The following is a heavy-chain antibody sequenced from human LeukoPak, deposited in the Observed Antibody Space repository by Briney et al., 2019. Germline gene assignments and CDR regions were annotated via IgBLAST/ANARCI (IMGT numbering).Heavy chain of an antibody. CDR2: INSDGSST. CDR3: XXXYYRLGDSSLDY. V-gene: IGHV3-74*01. J-gene: IGHJ4*02. Sequence: GGSLRLSCAASGFTFSSYWMHWVRQAPGKGLVWVSHINSDGSSTSYADSVKGRFTISRDNAKNTLYLQMNSLRAEDTAVYYXXXXYYRLGDSSLDYWGQGTLVTVSS. CDR1: GFTFSSYW. D-gene: IGHD3-22*01.